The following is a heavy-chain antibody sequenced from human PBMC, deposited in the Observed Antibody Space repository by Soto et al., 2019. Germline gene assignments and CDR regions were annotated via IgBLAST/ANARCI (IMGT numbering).Heavy chain of an antibody. D-gene: IGHD3-22*01. CDR3: ARGSFFYETSGYYPPDY. Sequence: GGSLRLSCAASGFTFMSYTMNWVRQAPGTGLEWVASISSSSSYIEYADSLKGRFTISRDNAKNSVHLQRRSLRAEDTAVYYCARGSFFYETSGYYPPDYWGQGTLVTVSS. CDR1: GFTFMSYT. V-gene: IGHV3-21*01. J-gene: IGHJ4*02. CDR2: ISSSSSYI.